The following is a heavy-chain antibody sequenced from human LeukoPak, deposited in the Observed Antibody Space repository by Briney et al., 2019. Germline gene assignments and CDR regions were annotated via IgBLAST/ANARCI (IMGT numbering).Heavy chain of an antibody. CDR2: ISSSSSCI. J-gene: IGHJ4*02. CDR1: GFTFSSYS. D-gene: IGHD3-10*01. Sequence: SGGSLRLSCAASGFTFSSYSMDWVRQAPGKGLEWVSSISSSSSCIYYADSVKGRFTISRDNTKNSLYLQMNSLRTEDTAVYYCARDPTTYGSGSYYYYFDYWGQGTLVTVSS. CDR3: ARDPTTYGSGSYYYYFDY. V-gene: IGHV3-21*01.